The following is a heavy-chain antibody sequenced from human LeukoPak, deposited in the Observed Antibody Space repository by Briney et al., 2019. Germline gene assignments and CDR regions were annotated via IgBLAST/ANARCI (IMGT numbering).Heavy chain of an antibody. V-gene: IGHV3-21*01. CDR2: ISSSSSYI. CDR1: GFTFSSYS. D-gene: IGHD2-2*01. CDR3: ARVDIVVVPAAQDYYYYMDV. J-gene: IGHJ6*03. Sequence: GGSLRLSCAASGFTFSSYSMNWVRKAPGKGLEWVSSISSSSSYIYYADSVKGRFTISRDNAKNSLYLQMNSLRAEDMAVYYCARVDIVVVPAAQDYYYYMDVWGKGTTVTVSS.